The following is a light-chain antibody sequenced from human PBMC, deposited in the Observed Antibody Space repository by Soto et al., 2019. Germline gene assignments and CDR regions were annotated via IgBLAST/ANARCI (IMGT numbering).Light chain of an antibody. CDR2: RTS. Sequence: ENVLTQSPCTLSLSLGERATLSCRASQSVSSSSLAWYRQKSGQAPRLLIYRTSSRATDISDRFSGSGSGTDFTLTISRLEPEDLAIYYCQHYGRSRTFGQGTKVDIK. J-gene: IGKJ1*01. V-gene: IGKV3-20*01. CDR1: QSVSSSS. CDR3: QHYGRSRT.